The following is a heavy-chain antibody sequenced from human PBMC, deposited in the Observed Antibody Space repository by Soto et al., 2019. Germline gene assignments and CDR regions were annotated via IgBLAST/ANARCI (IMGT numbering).Heavy chain of an antibody. CDR3: ANGRATYGLLTHDY. Sequence: GGSLRLSCAASGSSFRNYAMSWVRQAPGKGLEWISTLTGSSSNTYYADSVKGRFAISRDNSRNTLYLQMHSLTAEDTAVYYCANGRATYGLLTHDYWGQGTLVTVSS. CDR2: LTGSSSNT. D-gene: IGHD3-9*01. J-gene: IGHJ4*02. CDR1: GSSFRNYA. V-gene: IGHV3-23*01.